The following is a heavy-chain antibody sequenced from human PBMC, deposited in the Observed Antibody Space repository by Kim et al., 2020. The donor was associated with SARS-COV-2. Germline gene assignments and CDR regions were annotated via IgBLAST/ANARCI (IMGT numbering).Heavy chain of an antibody. CDR2: INPNSGGT. J-gene: IGHJ6*02. Sequence: ASVKVSCKASGYTFTGYYMHWVRQAPGQGLEWMGRINPNSGGTNYAQKFQGRVTMTRDTSISTAYMELSRLRSDDTAVYYCASRYNWNDVEVESNYYYGMDVWGQGTTVTVSS. D-gene: IGHD1-1*01. V-gene: IGHV1-2*06. CDR3: ASRYNWNDVEVESNYYYGMDV. CDR1: GYTFTGYY.